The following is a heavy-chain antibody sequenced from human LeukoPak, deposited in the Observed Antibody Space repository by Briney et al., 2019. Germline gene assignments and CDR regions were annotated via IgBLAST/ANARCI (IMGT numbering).Heavy chain of an antibody. CDR3: ARANCGGDCYSFRTFDY. J-gene: IGHJ4*02. V-gene: IGHV4-30-4*01. D-gene: IGHD2-21*02. Sequence: TSETLSLTCTVSGGSISSGDYYWSWIRQPPGKGLEWIGYIYYSASTYYNPSLKSRVTISVDTSKNQFSLKLSSVTAADTAVYYCARANCGGDCYSFRTFDYWGQGTLVTVSS. CDR1: GGSISSGDYY. CDR2: IYYSAST.